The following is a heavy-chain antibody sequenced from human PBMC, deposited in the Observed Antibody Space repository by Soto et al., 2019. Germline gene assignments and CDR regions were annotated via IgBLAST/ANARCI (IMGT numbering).Heavy chain of an antibody. V-gene: IGHV3-23*01. CDR2: ITSGGGST. CDR1: GFTFSSYA. J-gene: IGHJ4*02. D-gene: IGHD2-2*01. CDR3: VRRHNDSIATNCHLTPGGY. Sequence: EVQLLESGGGLVQPGGSLRLSCAASGFTFSSYAMSWVRQAPGKGLEWVSVITSGGGSTYYADSVKGRFTISRDNSKNTLYLQMNSLRADDTPVYYCVRRHNDSIATNCHLTPGGYLGQGTLVTVSS.